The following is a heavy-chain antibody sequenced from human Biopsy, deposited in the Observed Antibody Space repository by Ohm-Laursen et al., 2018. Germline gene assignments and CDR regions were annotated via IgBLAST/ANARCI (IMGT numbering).Heavy chain of an antibody. Sequence: ASVEVSCKVIGGTFSASGISWVRLAPGHGLEFVGGIIPIFQTTHYAQSFQGRVTIVADKSTSTAYMELSSLRSDDTAIYYCATVRGLVWFGELIAWGQGTLVIVSS. D-gene: IGHD3-10*01. CDR1: GGTFSASG. CDR3: ATVRGLVWFGELIA. V-gene: IGHV1-69*06. CDR2: IIPIFQTT. J-gene: IGHJ5*02.